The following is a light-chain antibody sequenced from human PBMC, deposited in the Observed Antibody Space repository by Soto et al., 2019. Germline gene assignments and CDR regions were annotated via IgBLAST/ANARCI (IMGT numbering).Light chain of an antibody. CDR3: SSYSGSNIGV. J-gene: IGLJ3*02. V-gene: IGLV2-8*01. Sequence: QSALTQPPSASGSPGQSVTISCTGTSSDVGGYNYVSWYQQHPCKVPKLMIYEVSKRPSGVPDRFSGSKSGNTASLTVSGLQAADEADYYCSSYSGSNIGVFGGGTKVTVL. CDR2: EVS. CDR1: SSDVGGYNY.